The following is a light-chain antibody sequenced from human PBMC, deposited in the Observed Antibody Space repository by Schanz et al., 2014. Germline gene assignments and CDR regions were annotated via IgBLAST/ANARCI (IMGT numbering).Light chain of an antibody. J-gene: IGLJ3*02. V-gene: IGLV1-40*01. CDR3: QTYDISQTGLWL. Sequence: QSVLTQPPSVSGTPGQRVTISCSGSRSNIGSNTVNWYQQLPGTAPKLLIYGNSNRPSGVPDRFSGSKSGTSASLAITGLQTEDEASYYCQTYDISQTGLWLFGGGTKPPS. CDR1: RSNIGSNT. CDR2: GNS.